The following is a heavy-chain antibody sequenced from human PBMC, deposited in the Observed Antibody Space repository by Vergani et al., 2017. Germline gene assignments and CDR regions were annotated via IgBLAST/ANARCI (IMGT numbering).Heavy chain of an antibody. CDR1: GGSISSYY. Sequence: QVQLQESGPGLVKPSETLSLTCTVSGGSISSYYWSWIRQPPGKGLERIGYIYYSGSTNYNPSLKSRVTISVDTSKNQFSLKLSSVTAADTAVYYCAREDIVGATTRFDPWGQVTLVTVSS. V-gene: IGHV4-59*12. CDR3: AREDIVGATTRFDP. J-gene: IGHJ5*02. D-gene: IGHD1-26*01. CDR2: IYYSGST.